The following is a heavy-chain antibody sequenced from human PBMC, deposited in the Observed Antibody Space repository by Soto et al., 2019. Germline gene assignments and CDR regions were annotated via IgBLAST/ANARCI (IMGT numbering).Heavy chain of an antibody. D-gene: IGHD6-19*01. CDR1: GYTFTSYG. Sequence: ASVKVSCKASGYTFTSYGISWVRQAPGQGLEWMGWISAYNGNTNYAQNVQGRVTMTTDTSTNTAYMELRSLRSDDTAVYYCARYSSGWYYFDYWGQGTLVTVYS. CDR3: ARYSSGWYYFDY. J-gene: IGHJ4*02. CDR2: ISAYNGNT. V-gene: IGHV1-18*04.